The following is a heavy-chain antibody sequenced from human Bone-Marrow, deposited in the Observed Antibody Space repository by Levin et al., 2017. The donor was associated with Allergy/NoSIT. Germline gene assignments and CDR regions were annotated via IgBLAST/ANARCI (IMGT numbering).Heavy chain of an antibody. J-gene: IGHJ5*02. Sequence: PGGSLRLSCAASGFTFSSYDMHWVRQATGKGLEWVSAIGTAGDTYYPGSVKGRFTISRENAKNSLYLQMNSLRAGDTAVYYCARGVGTGWFDPWGQGTLVTVSS. V-gene: IGHV3-13*01. D-gene: IGHD1-1*01. CDR2: IGTAGDT. CDR1: GFTFSSYD. CDR3: ARGVGTGWFDP.